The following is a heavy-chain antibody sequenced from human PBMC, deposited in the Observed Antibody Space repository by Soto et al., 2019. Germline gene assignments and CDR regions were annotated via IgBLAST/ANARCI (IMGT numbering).Heavy chain of an antibody. CDR3: ARRARPDFYYMDV. CDR2: ISSNGVGT. D-gene: IGHD6-6*01. J-gene: IGHJ6*03. Sequence: GGSLRLSCAASGFTLSGYAMDWVRQAPGKGLEYVSGISSNGVGTYYANSVQGRFTISRDNSKNTVYLQMGSLRSVDMAVYYCARRARPDFYYMDVWGKGTTVTVSS. V-gene: IGHV3-64*01. CDR1: GFTLSGYA.